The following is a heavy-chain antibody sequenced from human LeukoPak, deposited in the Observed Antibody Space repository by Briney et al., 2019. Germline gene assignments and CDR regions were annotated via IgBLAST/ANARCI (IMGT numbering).Heavy chain of an antibody. CDR2: IGGSGGST. CDR1: GFTFSSYP. D-gene: IGHD6-19*01. V-gene: IGHV3-23*01. CDR3: AKVVGLEWLVRANFDY. Sequence: GGSLRLSCASPGFTFSSYPMSWVRQAPGKGLEWVSTIGGSGGSTYYADSVKVRFTISRDNTKNKLYLQMNSLRAEDTDVYYCAKVVGLEWLVRANFDYWGQGTLVTVSS. J-gene: IGHJ4*02.